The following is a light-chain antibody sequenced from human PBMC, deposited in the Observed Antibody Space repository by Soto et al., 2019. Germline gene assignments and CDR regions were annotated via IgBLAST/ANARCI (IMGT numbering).Light chain of an antibody. CDR3: QVWDSISDHHVV. CDR1: NIGSKT. Sequence: SYELTQPPSVSEAPGQTARITCGGDNIGSKTVHWYQQRPGQAPVMVIYDNRDRPSGIPERISGSKSGNTATLSISRVEAGDEAAYYCQVWDSISDHHVVFGGGTQLTVL. V-gene: IGLV3-21*02. CDR2: DNR. J-gene: IGLJ2*01.